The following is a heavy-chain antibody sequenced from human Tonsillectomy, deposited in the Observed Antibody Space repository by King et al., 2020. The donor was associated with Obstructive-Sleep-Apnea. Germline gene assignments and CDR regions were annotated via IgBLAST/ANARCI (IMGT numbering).Heavy chain of an antibody. V-gene: IGHV3-23*04. CDR3: AKDLGRNFDWFNYLDY. CDR2: ITGSGDST. Sequence: VQLVESGGGLVQPGGSLRLSCAVSGITFNSFAMTWVRQAPGKGLEWVSAITGSGDSTYYADSVKGRFTVSRENSKNMLYLQMNSLSAEDTAVYYCAKDLGRNFDWFNYLDYWGQGTLVTVSS. D-gene: IGHD3-9*01. J-gene: IGHJ4*02. CDR1: GITFNSFA.